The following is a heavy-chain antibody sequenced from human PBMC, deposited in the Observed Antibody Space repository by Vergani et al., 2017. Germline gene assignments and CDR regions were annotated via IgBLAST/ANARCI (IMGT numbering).Heavy chain of an antibody. CDR2: IYSGGST. J-gene: IGHJ3*02. CDR1: GFTVSSNY. V-gene: IGHV3-66*02. D-gene: IGHD6-19*01. CDR3: ASALGIAVAGGFDAFDI. Sequence: EVQLVESGGGLVQPGGSLRLSCAASGFTVSSNYMSWVRQAPGKGLEWVSVIYSGGSTYDADSVKGRFTISRDNSKNTLYLQMNSLRAEDTAVYYCASALGIAVAGGFDAFDIWGQGTMVTVSS.